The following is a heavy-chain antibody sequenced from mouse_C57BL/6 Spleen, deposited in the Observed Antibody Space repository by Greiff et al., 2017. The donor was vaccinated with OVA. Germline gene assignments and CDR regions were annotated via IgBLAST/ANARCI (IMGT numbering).Heavy chain of an antibody. V-gene: IGHV5-17*01. CDR3: ARAGTDYYAMDY. CDR2: TISGSITL. CDR1: GFTFSDYG. D-gene: IGHD4-1*01. Sequence: EVKLVESGGGLVKPGGSLKLSCAASGFTFSDYGMHWVRQAPEKGLECVAHTISGSITLYYADTVKGRFTISRDNAKNTLFLQMTSLRSEDTAMYYCARAGTDYYAMDYWGQGTSVTVSS. J-gene: IGHJ4*01.